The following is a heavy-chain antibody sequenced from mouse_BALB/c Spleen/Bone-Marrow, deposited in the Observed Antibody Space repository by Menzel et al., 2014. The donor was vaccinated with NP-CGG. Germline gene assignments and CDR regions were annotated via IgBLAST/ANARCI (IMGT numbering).Heavy chain of an antibody. V-gene: IGHV5-6-5*01. CDR3: ARGGLRYFDV. J-gene: IGHJ1*01. D-gene: IGHD3-2*02. Sequence: DVKLVESGGGLVKPGGSLKLSCAASGFTFSSYAMSWVRQTPEKRLEWVASISSGGSTYYPDSVKGRFTISRDNARNIPYLQMSSLRSEDTAMYYCARGGLRYFDVWGAGTTVTVSS. CDR2: ISSGGST. CDR1: GFTFSSYA.